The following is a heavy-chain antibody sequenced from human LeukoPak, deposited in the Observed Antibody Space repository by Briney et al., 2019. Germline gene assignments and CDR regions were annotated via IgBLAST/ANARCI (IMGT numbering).Heavy chain of an antibody. J-gene: IGHJ4*02. CDR3: ARDWGNYPYYFDY. D-gene: IGHD1-7*01. Sequence: ASVKVSCKASGYISTSYYIHWVRQTPGQGLEWMGWISTYNGNTKYGQMLQGRVTMTIDTSTSTAYMELRSLRSDDTAVYYCARDWGNYPYYFDYWGQGTLVTVSS. V-gene: IGHV1-18*04. CDR1: GYISTSYY. CDR2: ISTYNGNT.